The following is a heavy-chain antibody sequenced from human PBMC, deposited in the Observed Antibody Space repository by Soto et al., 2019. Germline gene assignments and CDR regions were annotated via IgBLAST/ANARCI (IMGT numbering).Heavy chain of an antibody. J-gene: IGHJ4*02. D-gene: IGHD2-15*01. CDR1: GFTFSSYG. Sequence: LRLSCAASGFTFSSYGMHWVRQAPGKGLEWVAFISYDGSDKYYGDSVKGRFTISRDSSKNTLYLQMNRLRGEDTAVYYCAKGSSTVVIRPFDYWGQVTLVTVSS. CDR2: ISYDGSDK. V-gene: IGHV3-30*18. CDR3: AKGSSTVVIRPFDY.